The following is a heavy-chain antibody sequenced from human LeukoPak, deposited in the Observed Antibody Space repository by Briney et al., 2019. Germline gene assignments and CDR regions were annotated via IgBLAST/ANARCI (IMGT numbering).Heavy chain of an antibody. CDR2: IYYSGST. Sequence: SETLSLTCSVSGGSISSYYWSWIRQPPGKGLEWIGYIYYSGSTNYNPSLKSRVTMSVDTSKNQFSLKLTSVTAADTAVYYCARDYDTSGSDAFDIWGQGTMVTVSS. V-gene: IGHV4-59*12. CDR3: ARDYDTSGSDAFDI. J-gene: IGHJ3*02. CDR1: GGSISSYY. D-gene: IGHD3-22*01.